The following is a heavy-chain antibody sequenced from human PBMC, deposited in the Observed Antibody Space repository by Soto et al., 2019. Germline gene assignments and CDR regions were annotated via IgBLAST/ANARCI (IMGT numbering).Heavy chain of an antibody. V-gene: IGHV1-2*02. D-gene: IGHD6-13*01. CDR3: ARDPGVAAAGKYYYYYAMAV. J-gene: IGHJ6*02. CDR2: INPNSGVS. Sequence: GQGLEWMGGINPNSGVSNYAKNFQGRVTMTRDTPFSTAYMELRSLRSDDTAVYYCARDPGVAAAGKYYYYYAMAVWGHGTTVTVS.